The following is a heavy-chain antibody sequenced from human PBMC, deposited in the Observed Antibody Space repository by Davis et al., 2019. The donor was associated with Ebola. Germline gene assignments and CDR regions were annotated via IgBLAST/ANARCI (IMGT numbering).Heavy chain of an antibody. CDR3: ARQRGTMVRGVIMSSYYYYYGMDV. J-gene: IGHJ6*02. CDR1: GGSFSGYY. D-gene: IGHD3-10*01. V-gene: IGHV4-34*01. Sequence: SETLSLTCAVYGGSFSGYYWSWIRQPPGKGLEWIGATNHIGTTNYHPSPKSRVTISVDTSKNQFSLKLSSVTAADTAVYYCARQRGTMVRGVIMSSYYYYYGMDVWGQGTTVTVSS. CDR2: TNHIGTT.